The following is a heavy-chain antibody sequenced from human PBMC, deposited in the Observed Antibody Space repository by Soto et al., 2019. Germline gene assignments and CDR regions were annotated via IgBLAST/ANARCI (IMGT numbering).Heavy chain of an antibody. CDR3: ARENRLLWFGELLNYYYGTDV. D-gene: IGHD3-10*01. Sequence: KTSETLSLTCTVSGGSISSGGYYWSWIRQHPGKGLEWIGYIYYSGSTYYNPSLKSRVTISVDTSKNQFSLKLSSVTAADTAVYYCARENRLLWFGELLNYYYGTDVWGQGTTVTVSS. V-gene: IGHV4-31*03. CDR1: GGSISSGGYY. J-gene: IGHJ6*02. CDR2: IYYSGST.